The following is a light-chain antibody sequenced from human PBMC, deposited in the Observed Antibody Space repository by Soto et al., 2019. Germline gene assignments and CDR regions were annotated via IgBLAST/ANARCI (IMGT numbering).Light chain of an antibody. CDR3: SSYTSSSTSYV. CDR2: DVS. Sequence: QSALTQPAPVSGSPGQSITLSCTGTSSDVGGYNYVSWYQQHPGKAPNLMIYDVSNRPSGVSNRFSGSKSGNTASLTISGLQAEDEADYYCSSYTSSSTSYVFGTGTKVTV. CDR1: SSDVGGYNY. V-gene: IGLV2-14*01. J-gene: IGLJ1*01.